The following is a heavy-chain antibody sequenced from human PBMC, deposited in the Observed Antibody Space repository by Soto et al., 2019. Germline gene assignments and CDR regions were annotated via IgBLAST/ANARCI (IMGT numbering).Heavy chain of an antibody. J-gene: IGHJ3*02. CDR3: ARDGPYYDDSSGYYREAFDI. CDR1: GGSIRSYY. Sequence: SETLSLTGTVSGGSIRSYYWSWIRQPPRKVLEWIGYIYYSGSTNCDTSLKSGSTISVDTSTHQFSLNTHSVHAGYTAVYVCARDGPYYDDSSGYYREAFDIWGQGTMVTVSS. V-gene: IGHV4-59*01. CDR2: IYYSGST. D-gene: IGHD3-22*01.